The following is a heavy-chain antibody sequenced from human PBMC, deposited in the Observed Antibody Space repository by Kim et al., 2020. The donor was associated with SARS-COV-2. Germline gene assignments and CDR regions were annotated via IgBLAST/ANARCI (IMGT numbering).Heavy chain of an antibody. CDR1: GGSISSYY. J-gene: IGHJ4*02. CDR2: IYYSGST. Sequence: SETLSLTCTVSGGSISSYYWSWIRQPPGKGLEWIGYIYYSGSTNYNPSLKSRVTISVDTSKNQFSLKLSSVTAADTAVYYCARAPGRIAVAGRTSMGFDYWGQGTLVTVSS. D-gene: IGHD6-19*01. V-gene: IGHV4-59*13. CDR3: ARAPGRIAVAGRTSMGFDY.